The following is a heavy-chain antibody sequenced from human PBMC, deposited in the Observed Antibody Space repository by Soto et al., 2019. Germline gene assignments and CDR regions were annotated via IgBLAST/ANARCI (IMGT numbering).Heavy chain of an antibody. Sequence: GGSLRLSCAASGFTFSSYAMHWVRQAPGKGLEWVAVISYDGSNKYYADSVKGRFTISRDNSKNTLYLQMNSLRAEDTAVYYCVRDQYPAPLYYYDSSRDPFDYWGQGTLVTVSS. V-gene: IGHV3-30-3*01. D-gene: IGHD3-22*01. CDR2: ISYDGSNK. CDR3: VRDQYPAPLYYYDSSRDPFDY. CDR1: GFTFSSYA. J-gene: IGHJ4*02.